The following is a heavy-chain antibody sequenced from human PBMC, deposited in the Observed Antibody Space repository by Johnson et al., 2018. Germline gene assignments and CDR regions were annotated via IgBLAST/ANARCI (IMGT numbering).Heavy chain of an antibody. V-gene: IGHV1-69*01. CDR1: GVTISSNA. CDR2: IIPIFGTT. D-gene: IGHD3-10*01. CDR3: AIDMGSYYGFDI. J-gene: IGHJ3*02. Sequence: QVQLVQSGAEVKKPGSSAKVSCMASGVTISSNAISWVRQAPGQGLEWLGVIIPIFGTTFYAQQLQGRVTIIADESTNTASMELSSLRSEDTSLDCCAIDMGSYYGFDIWGQGTMVTVFS.